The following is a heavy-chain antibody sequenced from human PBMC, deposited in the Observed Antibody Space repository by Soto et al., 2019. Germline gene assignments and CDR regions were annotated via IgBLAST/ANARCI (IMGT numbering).Heavy chain of an antibody. Sequence: ASVKVSCKASGYTFTNYAMHWMRQAPGQRLEWMGWINTGNGNTKYSQKFQGRVTITRDTSASTAYMELSSLRTEDTAVYYCARGDIVLVPAATPILAYWGQGTLVTVSS. D-gene: IGHD2-2*01. V-gene: IGHV1-3*04. J-gene: IGHJ4*02. CDR2: INTGNGNT. CDR3: ARGDIVLVPAATPILAY. CDR1: GYTFTNYA.